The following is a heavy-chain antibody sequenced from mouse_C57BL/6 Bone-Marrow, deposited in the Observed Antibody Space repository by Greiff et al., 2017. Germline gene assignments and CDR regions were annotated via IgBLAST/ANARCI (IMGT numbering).Heavy chain of an antibody. CDR2: IHPNSGST. V-gene: IGHV1-64*01. CDR3: ARLLRPYFDY. J-gene: IGHJ2*01. CDR1: GYTFTSYW. Sequence: QVQLQQSGAELVKPGASVKLSCKASGYTFTSYWMHWVKQRPGQGLEWIGMIHPNSGSTNYNEKFKSKATLTVDKSSSTAYMQLSSLTSEYSAVYYCARLLRPYFDYWGQGTTLTVSS. D-gene: IGHD1-1*01.